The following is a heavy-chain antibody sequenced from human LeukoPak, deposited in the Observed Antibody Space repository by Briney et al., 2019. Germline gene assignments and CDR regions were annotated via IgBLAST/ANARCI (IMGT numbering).Heavy chain of an antibody. J-gene: IGHJ4*02. CDR3: ARGRIGIAAALFDY. Sequence: PGGSLRLSCAASGFTFSSYSMNWVRQAPGKGLGWVSSISSSSSYIYYADSVKGRFTISRDNAKNSLYLQMNSLRAEDTAVYYCARGRIGIAAALFDYWGQGTLVTVSS. CDR2: ISSSSSYI. CDR1: GFTFSSYS. D-gene: IGHD6-13*01. V-gene: IGHV3-21*01.